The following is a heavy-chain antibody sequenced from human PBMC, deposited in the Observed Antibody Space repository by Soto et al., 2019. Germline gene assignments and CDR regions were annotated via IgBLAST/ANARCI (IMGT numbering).Heavy chain of an antibody. D-gene: IGHD1-7*01. J-gene: IGHJ4*02. V-gene: IGHV4-4*02. Sequence: PSETLSLTCAVSGGSISSTTWWSWVRQTPGRGLEWIAEIHHSGSANYNPSLKSRVTISVDKSKNHFSLKLSSVTAADTAVYHCARYSPLSGTYYFDYWGQGTLVTVS. CDR3: ARYSPLSGTYYFDY. CDR1: GGSISSTTW. CDR2: IHHSGSA.